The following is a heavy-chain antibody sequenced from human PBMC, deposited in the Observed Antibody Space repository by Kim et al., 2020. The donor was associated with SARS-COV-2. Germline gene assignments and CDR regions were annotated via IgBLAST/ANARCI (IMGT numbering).Heavy chain of an antibody. CDR2: ISYDGSNK. D-gene: IGHD6-19*01. Sequence: GGSLRLSCAASGFTFSSYGMHWVRQAPGKGLEWVAVISYDGSNKYYADSVKGRFTISRDNSKNTLYLQMNSLRAEDTAVYYCAKDNEYSSGWYMNFPFFTRYFDLWGRGTLVTVSS. CDR3: AKDNEYSSGWYMNFPFFTRYFDL. J-gene: IGHJ2*01. V-gene: IGHV3-30*18. CDR1: GFTFSSYG.